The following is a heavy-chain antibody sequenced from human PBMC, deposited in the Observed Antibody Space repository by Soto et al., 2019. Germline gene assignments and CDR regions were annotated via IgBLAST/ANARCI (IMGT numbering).Heavy chain of an antibody. CDR3: ARVSTYYYDSSGFFDI. CDR2: ISAYNGNT. Sequence: ASVKVSCKASGYTFTSYGISWVRQAPGQGLEWMGWISAYNGNTNYAQKLQGRVTMTTDTSTSTAYMELRSLRFDDTAVYYCARVSTYYYDSSGFFDIWGQGTMVTVSS. V-gene: IGHV1-18*04. D-gene: IGHD3-22*01. J-gene: IGHJ3*02. CDR1: GYTFTSYG.